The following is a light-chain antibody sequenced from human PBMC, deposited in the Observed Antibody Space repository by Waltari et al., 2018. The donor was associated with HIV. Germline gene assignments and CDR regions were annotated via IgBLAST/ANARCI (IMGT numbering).Light chain of an antibody. CDR2: DDS. J-gene: IGLJ1*01. CDR3: QVWDSSSDHYV. V-gene: IGLV3-21*03. Sequence: SYVLTQPPSVSWAPGMTARITCGGNNIGSQSGHWYQQKPGQAPVLVVYDDSDRPSGIAERFSGSKSGNTATLTISRVEAGDEANYYCQVWDSSSDHYVFGTGTKVTVL. CDR1: NIGSQS.